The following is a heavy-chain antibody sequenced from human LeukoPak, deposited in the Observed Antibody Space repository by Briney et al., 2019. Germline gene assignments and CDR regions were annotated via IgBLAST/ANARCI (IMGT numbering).Heavy chain of an antibody. Sequence: SETLSLTCTVSGVSISSSSYYWDWIRQSPGKGLEWIGTIYYLGSTYYNPSLKSRVTISVDTSKNQFSLKLSSVTAADTAVYYCARDRGWLVPFYWGQGTLVTVSS. CDR3: ARDRGWLVPFY. D-gene: IGHD6-19*01. V-gene: IGHV4-39*07. J-gene: IGHJ4*02. CDR1: GVSISSSSYY. CDR2: IYYLGST.